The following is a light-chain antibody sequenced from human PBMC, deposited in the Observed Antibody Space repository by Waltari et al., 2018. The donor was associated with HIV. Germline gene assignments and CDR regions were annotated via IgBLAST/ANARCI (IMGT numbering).Light chain of an antibody. CDR3: LLTYGGAQRYV. Sequence: QTVVTQEPSLTVSPGGTVTLTCASRTGAVTSGYYPNWFQQKPGQAPRALIYSTSNRPSWTPARFSGSLLGGKAALTLSGVQPEDEAEYYCLLTYGGAQRYVFGTGTKVIVL. J-gene: IGLJ1*01. CDR2: STS. V-gene: IGLV7-43*01. CDR1: TGAVTSGYY.